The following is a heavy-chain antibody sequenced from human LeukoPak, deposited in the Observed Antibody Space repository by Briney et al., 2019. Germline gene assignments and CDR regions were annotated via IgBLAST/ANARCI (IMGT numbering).Heavy chain of an antibody. CDR1: GFTFSSNA. CDR2: ISGSGGST. D-gene: IGHD3-10*01. CDR3: AKDGVWFGESTPPSYYYMDV. Sequence: GGSLRLSCAASGFTFSSNAMSWVRQTPAKGLEWVSGISGSGGSTNYADSVKGRFTISRDNSKNTLYLQMSSLRAEDTAVYYCAKDGVWFGESTPPSYYYMDVWGKGTTVTISS. V-gene: IGHV3-23*01. J-gene: IGHJ6*03.